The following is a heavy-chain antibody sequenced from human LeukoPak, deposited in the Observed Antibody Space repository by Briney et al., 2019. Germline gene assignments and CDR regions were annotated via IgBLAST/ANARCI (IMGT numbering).Heavy chain of an antibody. Sequence: GASVKVSCKASGGTFSSYAISWVRQAPGQGLEWMGGIIPIFGTANYAQKFQGRVTITADESTSTAYMELSSLRSEDTAVYYCASFNYYDSSGYLYYWGQGTPVTVSS. J-gene: IGHJ4*02. D-gene: IGHD3-22*01. CDR2: IIPIFGTA. CDR1: GGTFSSYA. V-gene: IGHV1-69*13. CDR3: ASFNYYDSSGYLYY.